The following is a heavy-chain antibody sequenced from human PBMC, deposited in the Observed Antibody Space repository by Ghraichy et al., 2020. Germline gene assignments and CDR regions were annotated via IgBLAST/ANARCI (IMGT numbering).Heavy chain of an antibody. J-gene: IGHJ6*02. Sequence: SETLSLTCAVYGGSFSGYYWSWIRQPPGKGLEWIGEINHSGSTNYNPSLKSRVTISVDTSKNQFSLKLSSVTAADTAVYYCARALPFFGMDVWGQGTTVTVSS. D-gene: IGHD1-26*01. V-gene: IGHV4-34*01. CDR1: GGSFSGYY. CDR3: ARALPFFGMDV. CDR2: INHSGST.